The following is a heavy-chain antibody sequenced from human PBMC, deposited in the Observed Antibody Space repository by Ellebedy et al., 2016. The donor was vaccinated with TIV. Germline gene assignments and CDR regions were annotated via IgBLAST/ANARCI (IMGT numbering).Heavy chain of an antibody. J-gene: IGHJ4*02. CDR1: GFTFNTYA. CDR2: ISGSGCST. CDR3: AKGTESGTNSPFDY. V-gene: IGHV3-23*01. Sequence: GESLKISCAASGFTFNTYAMSWVRQAPGKGLEWVSAISGSGCSTFYADSVRGRFTISRDNSKNTLYLQMNSLRAEDTAVYHCAKGTESGTNSPFDYWGQGTLVTVSS. D-gene: IGHD1-26*01.